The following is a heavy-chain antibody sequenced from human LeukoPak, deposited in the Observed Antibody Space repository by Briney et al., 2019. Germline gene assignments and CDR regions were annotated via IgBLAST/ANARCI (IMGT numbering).Heavy chain of an antibody. D-gene: IGHD2-8*01. CDR3: ARGRSLALMSYMDV. V-gene: IGHV1-18*01. Sequence: ASVKVSCKASGYTYSSYGISWVRQAPGQGLEWMGWINGYKGNTNYAQKLRGRVTMTTDTSTSTAYMELRSLRSDDTAVYYCARGRSLALMSYMDVWGKGTTVSVSS. J-gene: IGHJ6*04. CDR1: GYTYSSYG. CDR2: INGYKGNT.